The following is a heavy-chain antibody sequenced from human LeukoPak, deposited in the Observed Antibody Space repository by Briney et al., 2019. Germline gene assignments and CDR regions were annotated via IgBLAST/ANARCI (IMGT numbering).Heavy chain of an antibody. CDR2: ISSSSSYI. CDR3: ARVPNDYGDY. CDR1: GFTSSSYS. Sequence: KPGGSLRLSCADSGFTSSSYSMNWVRQAPGKGLEWVSSISSSSSYIYYADSVKGRFTISRDNAKNSLYLQMNSLRAEDTAVYYCARVPNDYGDYWGQGTLVTVSS. J-gene: IGHJ4*02. D-gene: IGHD2-8*01. V-gene: IGHV3-21*01.